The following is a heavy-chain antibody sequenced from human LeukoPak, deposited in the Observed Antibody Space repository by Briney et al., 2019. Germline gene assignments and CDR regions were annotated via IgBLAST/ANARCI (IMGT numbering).Heavy chain of an antibody. V-gene: IGHV4-59*01. CDR3: AREDTIFGVVIIPGYY. CDR1: GGSISSYY. D-gene: IGHD3-3*01. CDR2: IYYSGST. Sequence: SETLSLTCTVSGGSISSYYWSWIRQPPGKGLEWIGYIYYSGSTNYNPSLKSRVTISVDTSKNQFSLKLSSVTAADTAVYYCAREDTIFGVVIIPGYYWGQGTLVTVSS. J-gene: IGHJ4*02.